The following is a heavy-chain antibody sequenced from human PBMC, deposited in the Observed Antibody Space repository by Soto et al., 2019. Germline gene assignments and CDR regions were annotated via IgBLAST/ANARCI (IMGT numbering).Heavy chain of an antibody. J-gene: IGHJ6*02. CDR1: GGSFSGYY. CDR3: ARGYYGSGSYYYRSNYYYGMDV. D-gene: IGHD3-10*01. CDR2: INHSGST. Sequence: NPSETLSLTCAVYGGSFSGYYWSWIRQPPGKGLEWIGEINHSGSTNYNPSLKSRVTISVDTSKNQFSLKLSSVTAADTAVYYCARGYYGSGSYYYRSNYYYGMDVWGQGTTVTVSS. V-gene: IGHV4-34*01.